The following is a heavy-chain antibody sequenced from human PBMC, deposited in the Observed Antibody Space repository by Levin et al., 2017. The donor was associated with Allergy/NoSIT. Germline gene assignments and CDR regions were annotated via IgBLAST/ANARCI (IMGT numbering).Heavy chain of an antibody. CDR3: AKDGSSAPFDY. V-gene: IGHV3-23*01. D-gene: IGHD6-6*01. CDR1: GFTFSSYA. J-gene: IGHJ4*02. Sequence: LSLTCAASGFTFSSYAMSWVRQAPGKGLEWVSAISGSGGSTYYADSVKGRFTISRDNSKNTLYLQMNSLRAEDTAVYYCAKDGSSAPFDYWGQGTLVTVSS. CDR2: ISGSGGST.